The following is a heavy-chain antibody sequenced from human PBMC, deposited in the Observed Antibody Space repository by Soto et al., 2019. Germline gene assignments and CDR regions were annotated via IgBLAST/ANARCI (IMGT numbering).Heavy chain of an antibody. D-gene: IGHD4-17*01. V-gene: IGHV1-24*01. CDR1: GYTLTELS. J-gene: IGHJ4*02. CDR3: ATGPTVTTLFDY. CDR2: FDPENGET. Sequence: ASVKVSCKVSGYTLTELSMHWVRQAPGKGLEWMGGFDPENGETIYAQKFQGRVTMTEDTSTDTAYMELSSLRSEDTAVYYCATGPTVTTLFDYWGQGTLVTVSS.